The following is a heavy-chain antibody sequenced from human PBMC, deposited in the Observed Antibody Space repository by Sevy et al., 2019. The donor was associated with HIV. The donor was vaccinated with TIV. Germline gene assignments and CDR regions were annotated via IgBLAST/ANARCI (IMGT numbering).Heavy chain of an antibody. V-gene: IGHV3-7*01. CDR2: IKQDAGQK. CDR1: GFTFSKYW. CDR3: ARDDGNYYFHY. D-gene: IGHD1-7*01. J-gene: IGHJ4*02. Sequence: GWSLRLSCAASGFTFSKYWMGWVRQAPGKGLEWVANIKQDAGQKYYVDSVKGRFTISRDNAKNSLYLQMNSLRAEDTAVYFCARDDGNYYFHYWGQGTLVTVSS.